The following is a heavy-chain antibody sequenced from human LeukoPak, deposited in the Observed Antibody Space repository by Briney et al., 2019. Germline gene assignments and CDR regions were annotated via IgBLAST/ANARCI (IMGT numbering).Heavy chain of an antibody. Sequence: SGTLSLTCAVYGGSFSGYYWSWIRQPPGKGLEWIGEINHSGSTNYNPSLKSRVTISVDTSKNQFSLKLSSVTAADTAVYYCARGGRNFRGMGYYYYGMDVWGQGTTVTVSS. V-gene: IGHV4-34*01. CDR2: INHSGST. CDR1: GGSFSGYY. J-gene: IGHJ6*02. D-gene: IGHD6-13*01. CDR3: ARGGRNFRGMGYYYYGMDV.